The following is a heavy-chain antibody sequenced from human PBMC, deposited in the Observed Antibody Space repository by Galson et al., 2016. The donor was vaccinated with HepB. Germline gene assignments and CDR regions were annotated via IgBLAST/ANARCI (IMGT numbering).Heavy chain of an antibody. CDR1: GYTFTRYG. D-gene: IGHD7-27*01. J-gene: IGHJ6*02. V-gene: IGHV1-18*01. CDR2: ISTARGNT. Sequence: SVKVSCKASGYTFTRYGISWVRQAPGQGLEWMGWISTARGNTNYAQKFQGRVTMTTDTSTSTAYMELRSLRYDDTAVYYCVRGGLGVWGQGTTVTVSS. CDR3: VRGGLGV.